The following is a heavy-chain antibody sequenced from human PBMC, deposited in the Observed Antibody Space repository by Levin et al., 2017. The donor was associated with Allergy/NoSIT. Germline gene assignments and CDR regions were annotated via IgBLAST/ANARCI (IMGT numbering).Heavy chain of an antibody. V-gene: IGHV3-48*03. J-gene: IGHJ5*02. CDR3: AGGLDYGGPRWFDP. Sequence: HPGGSLRLSCAGSGFSFSTYEMNWVRQAPGKGLEWVSYISRSGSSIYYADSVKARFTISRDNAKNSLYLQMNSLRADDTGVYYCAGGLDYGGPRWFDPWGQGTLVTVSS. CDR1: GFSFSTYE. CDR2: ISRSGSSI. D-gene: IGHD4-23*01.